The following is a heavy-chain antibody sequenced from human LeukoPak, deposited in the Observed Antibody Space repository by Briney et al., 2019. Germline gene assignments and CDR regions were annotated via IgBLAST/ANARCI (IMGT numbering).Heavy chain of an antibody. J-gene: IGHJ4*02. CDR2: ISSSSSYI. V-gene: IGHV3-21*01. Sequence: GGSLRLSCAASGFTFSSYSMNWVRQAPGKGLEWVSSISSSSSYIYYADSVKGRFTISRDNSKNTLYLQMNSLRDEDTAVYYCARGLVWFGELGGFDYWGQGTLVTVSS. CDR1: GFTFSSYS. D-gene: IGHD3-10*01. CDR3: ARGLVWFGELGGFDY.